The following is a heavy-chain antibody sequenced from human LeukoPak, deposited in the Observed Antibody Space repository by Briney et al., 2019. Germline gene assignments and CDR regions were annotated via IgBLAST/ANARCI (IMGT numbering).Heavy chain of an antibody. Sequence: GASVKVSCKASGYTFTNYVMHWVRQSPGQRLEWMGWVNAGNGNTKYSQKFQGRVTITRDTSASTAYMELSSLRSEDTAVYYCATLTGGESYYYYYMDVWGKGTTVTVSS. CDR2: VNAGNGNT. J-gene: IGHJ6*03. CDR3: ATLTGGESYYYYYMDV. CDR1: GYTFTNYV. D-gene: IGHD7-27*01. V-gene: IGHV1-3*01.